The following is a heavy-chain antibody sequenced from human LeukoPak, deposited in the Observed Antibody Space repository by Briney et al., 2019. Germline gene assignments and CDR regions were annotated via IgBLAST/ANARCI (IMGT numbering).Heavy chain of an antibody. V-gene: IGHV4-34*01. CDR1: GGSFSGYY. D-gene: IGHD3-3*01. CDR2: INHSGST. J-gene: IGHJ4*02. Sequence: SETLSLTCAVYGGSFSGYYWSWIRQPPGKGLEWIGEINHSGSTNYNPSLKGRVTISVDTSKNQFSLKLSSVTAADTAVYYCARDRYYDFWSGRTRYFDYWGQGTLVTVSS. CDR3: ARDRYYDFWSGRTRYFDY.